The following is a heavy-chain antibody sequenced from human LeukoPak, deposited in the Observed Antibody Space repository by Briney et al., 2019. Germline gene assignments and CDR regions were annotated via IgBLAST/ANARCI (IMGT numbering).Heavy chain of an antibody. V-gene: IGHV1-8*02. CDR3: ARDHSGYDYQTGKYYYYMDV. CDR1: GSTFSTYD. J-gene: IGHJ6*03. D-gene: IGHD5-12*01. CDR2: MNPNSGNT. Sequence: GASVKVSCKASGSTFSTYDINWVRQATGQGLEWMAWMNPNSGNTDYAQKFQGRVTMTRDTSISTAYMELSRLRSDDTAVYYCARDHSGYDYQTGKYYYYMDVWGKGTTVTVSS.